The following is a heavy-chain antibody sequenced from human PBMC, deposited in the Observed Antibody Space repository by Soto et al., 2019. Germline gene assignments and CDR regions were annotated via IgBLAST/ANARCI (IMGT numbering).Heavy chain of an antibody. CDR3: ARDTTFGVVIKGLHGMDV. J-gene: IGHJ6*02. D-gene: IGHD3-3*01. Sequence: QVQLQESGPGLVKPSQTLSLTCTVSGGSISSGGYYWSWIRQHPGKGLEWIGYIYYSGSTYYNPSLKSRVTISVDTSKNQFSLKLSSVTAADTAVYYCARDTTFGVVIKGLHGMDVWGQGTTVTVSS. CDR2: IYYSGST. CDR1: GGSISSGGYY. V-gene: IGHV4-31*03.